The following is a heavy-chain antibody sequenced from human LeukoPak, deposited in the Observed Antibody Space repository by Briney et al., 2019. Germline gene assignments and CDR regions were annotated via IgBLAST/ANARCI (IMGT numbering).Heavy chain of an antibody. D-gene: IGHD3-10*01. J-gene: IGHJ6*03. CDR3: ARAAHYGSGSLYYYYMDV. CDR1: GFTFSNYT. CDR2: ISSSRSYI. V-gene: IGHV3-21*04. Sequence: PGGSLRLSCAASGFTFSNYTMNWVRQAPGKGLEWVSSISSSRSYIFYADSVKGRFTISRDNSKNTLYLQMNSLRAEDTAVYYCARAAHYGSGSLYYYYMDVWGKGTTVTISS.